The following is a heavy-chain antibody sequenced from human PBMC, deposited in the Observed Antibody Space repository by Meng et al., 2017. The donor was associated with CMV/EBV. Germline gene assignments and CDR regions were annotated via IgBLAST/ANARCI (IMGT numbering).Heavy chain of an antibody. CDR2: IYYSVNT. V-gene: IGHV4-30-4*08. J-gene: IGHJ5*02. CDR3: ASTGDSVNWFDP. CDR1: GGSISSGDYY. D-gene: IGHD7-27*01. Sequence: CTGSGGSISSGDYYWSWIRQPPGKGLEWIGYIYYSVNTYYNPSLKSRVSISVDTSKNQFSLKVSSVTAADTAVYYCASTGDSVNWFDPWGQGTLVTVSS.